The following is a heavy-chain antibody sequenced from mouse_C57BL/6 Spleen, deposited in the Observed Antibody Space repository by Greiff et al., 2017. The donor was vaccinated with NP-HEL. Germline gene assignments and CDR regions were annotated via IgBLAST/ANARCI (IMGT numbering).Heavy chain of an antibody. CDR1: GYTFTSYG. CDR2: IYPRSGNT. CDR3: ARGVYGSGTRYFDV. J-gene: IGHJ1*03. D-gene: IGHD1-1*01. Sequence: QVQLQQSGAELARPGASVKLSCKASGYTFTSYGISWVKQRTGQGLEWIGEIYPRSGNTYYNEKFKGKATLTADKSSSTAYMELRSLTSEDSAVYFCARGVYGSGTRYFDVWGTGTTVTVSS. V-gene: IGHV1-81*01.